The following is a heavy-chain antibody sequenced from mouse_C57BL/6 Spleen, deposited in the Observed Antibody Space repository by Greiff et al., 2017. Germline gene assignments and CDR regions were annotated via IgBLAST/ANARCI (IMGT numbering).Heavy chain of an antibody. Sequence: DVKLQESGPGLVKPSQSLSLTCTVTGYSITSGYDWHWIRHLPGNKLEWMGCISYSGSNNYNPTLKSRISITHDTSKNHFFLKLNSVTTEDTATYDCARDDYYGSSYAAWFAYWGQGTLVTVSA. D-gene: IGHD1-1*01. CDR2: ISYSGSN. CDR3: ARDDYYGSSYAAWFAY. J-gene: IGHJ3*01. CDR1: GYSITSGYD. V-gene: IGHV3-1*01.